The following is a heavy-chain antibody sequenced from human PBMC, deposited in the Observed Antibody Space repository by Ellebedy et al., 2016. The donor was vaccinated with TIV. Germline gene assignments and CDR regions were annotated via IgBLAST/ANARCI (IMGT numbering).Heavy chain of an antibody. V-gene: IGHV1-2*02. J-gene: IGHJ5*02. CDR2: INPNSGNT. D-gene: IGHD4-23*01. CDR1: GYTFTGYY. CDR3: ARDYGGNSGWFDP. Sequence: ASVKVSCXASGYTFTGYYMHWVRQAPGQGLEWMGWINPNSGNTGYAQKFQGRVTMTRDTSISTAYMELSSLRSDDTAVYYCARDYGGNSGWFDPWGQGTLVTVSS.